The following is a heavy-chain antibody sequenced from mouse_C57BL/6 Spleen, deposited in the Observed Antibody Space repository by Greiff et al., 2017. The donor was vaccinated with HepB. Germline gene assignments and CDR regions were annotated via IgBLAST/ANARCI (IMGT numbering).Heavy chain of an antibody. CDR1: GYTFTDYE. J-gene: IGHJ2*01. Sequence: QVQLQQSGAELVRPGASVMLSCKASGYTFTDYEMHWVKQTPVPGLEWIGAIDPETGGTAYNQKFKGKAILPADKSSSTAYMELRSLTSEDSSVYYCTRSRLRAYYFDDWGQGTTLTVAS. CDR3: TRSRLRAYYFDD. CDR2: IDPETGGT. V-gene: IGHV1-15*01. D-gene: IGHD1-1*01.